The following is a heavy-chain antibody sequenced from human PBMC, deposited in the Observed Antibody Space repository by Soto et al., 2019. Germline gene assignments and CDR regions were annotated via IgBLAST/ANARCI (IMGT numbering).Heavy chain of an antibody. CDR3: AKEGALGLYYCDY. CDR2: IGGGGSST. Sequence: EVQLLDSGGGLVQPGGSLRLSCAASGFTFSTYVMSWVRQAPGKGPEWVSTIGGGGSSTYYADSVKGRFTISRDNSKNTLYLQMNSLRPEDTAVYYCAKEGALGLYYCDYWGQGTLVTVSS. V-gene: IGHV3-23*01. J-gene: IGHJ4*02. CDR1: GFTFSTYV. D-gene: IGHD3-10*01.